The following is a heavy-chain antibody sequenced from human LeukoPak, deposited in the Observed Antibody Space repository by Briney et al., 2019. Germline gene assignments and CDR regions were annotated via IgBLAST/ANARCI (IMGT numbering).Heavy chain of an antibody. CDR2: IIPILGIA. V-gene: IGHV1-69*04. CDR1: GGTFSSYA. D-gene: IGHD6-13*01. Sequence: PGASVKVSCKASGGTFSSYAISWVRQAPGQGLEWMGRIIPILGIANYAQKFQGRVTITADKSTSTAYMELSSLRSEDTAVYYCARVGARGSSSWYYYYGMDVWGQGTTVTVSS. J-gene: IGHJ6*02. CDR3: ARVGARGSSSWYYYYGMDV.